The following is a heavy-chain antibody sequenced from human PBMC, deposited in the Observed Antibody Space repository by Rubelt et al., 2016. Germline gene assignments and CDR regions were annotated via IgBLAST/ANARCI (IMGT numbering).Heavy chain of an antibody. Sequence: EVQLVESGGGVVQPGGSLRLSCAASGFTFSSYSMNWVRQAPGKGLEWVSYISSSSNSINYADSVKGRFTVSRDNAKKSMYLQMGNLRVEDTAVYYCARDYGEWGQGILVTVSS. CDR1: GFTFSSYS. CDR3: ARDYGE. D-gene: IGHD4-17*01. CDR2: ISSSSNSI. J-gene: IGHJ4*02. V-gene: IGHV3-48*04.